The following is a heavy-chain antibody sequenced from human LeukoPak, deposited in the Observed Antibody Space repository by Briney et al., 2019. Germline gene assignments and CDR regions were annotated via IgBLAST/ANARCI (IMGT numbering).Heavy chain of an antibody. CDR1: GFTVSSNY. V-gene: IGHV3-53*01. Sequence: PGGSLRLSCAASGFTVSSNYMSWIRQAPGKGLEWVSVIYSGGSTYYADSVKGRFTISRDNSKNTLYLQMNSLRAEDTAVYYCVRVGFPWKATVHFDYWGQGTLVTVSS. D-gene: IGHD1-1*01. J-gene: IGHJ4*02. CDR3: VRVGFPWKATVHFDY. CDR2: IYSGGST.